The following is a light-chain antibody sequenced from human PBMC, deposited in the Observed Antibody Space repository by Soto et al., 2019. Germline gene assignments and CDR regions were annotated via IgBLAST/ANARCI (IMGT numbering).Light chain of an antibody. V-gene: IGKV3-20*01. Sequence: EIVLTQSPGTLSLSPGERATLSCRASQSVSSSYLVWYQQKPGQVPRLLIYGPSTRATGIPDRFSGSGSGTEFTLTISSLQPDDFATYYCQHYNSYSEAFGQGTKVDI. CDR2: GPS. J-gene: IGKJ1*01. CDR1: QSVSSSY. CDR3: QHYNSYSEA.